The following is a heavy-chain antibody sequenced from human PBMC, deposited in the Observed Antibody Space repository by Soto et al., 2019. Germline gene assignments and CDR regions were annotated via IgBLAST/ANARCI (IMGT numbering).Heavy chain of an antibody. CDR3: ARDNSSSWYGQTNWFDP. D-gene: IGHD6-13*01. CDR1: GFTFSSYG. Sequence: QVQLVESGGGVVQPGRSLRLSCAASGFTFSSYGMHWHRQAPGKGLEWVAVIWYDGSNKYYADSAKGRFTISRDNSKNPLYLQMNSLRADDTAVYYCARDNSSSWYGQTNWFDPWGQGTLVTVSS. V-gene: IGHV3-33*01. J-gene: IGHJ5*02. CDR2: IWYDGSNK.